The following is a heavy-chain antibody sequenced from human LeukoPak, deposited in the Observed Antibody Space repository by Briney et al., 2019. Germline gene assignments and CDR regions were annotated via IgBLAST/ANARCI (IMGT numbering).Heavy chain of an antibody. CDR3: ARTGRGHIYGYFDY. V-gene: IGHV1-46*01. Sequence: ASVKVSYKASGYTFTSYYIHWVRQAPGQGPEWTGVINPHTGSTTYAQKFQGRVTMTRDTSTSTVYMDLSSLKAEDTAVYYCARTGRGHIYGYFDYWGQGTLVTVSS. CDR2: INPHTGST. CDR1: GYTFTSYY. J-gene: IGHJ4*02. D-gene: IGHD5-18*01.